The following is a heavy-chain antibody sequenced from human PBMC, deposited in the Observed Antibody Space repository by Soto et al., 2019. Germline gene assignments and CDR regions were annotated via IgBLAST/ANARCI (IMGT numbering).Heavy chain of an antibody. CDR2: IYHSGST. J-gene: IGHJ4*02. CDR1: GDSISSDKW. CDR3: ARGETQQQRDY. D-gene: IGHD6-13*01. Sequence: QVQLQESGPGLVKPSGTLSLTCAVSGDSISSDKWWSWIRQPPGKGLQWIGEIYHSGSTKYNPSRKSRVIISEDKSKNQFSLKLSSVTDADTAVYYCARGETQQQRDYWGQGTLVTVSS. V-gene: IGHV4-4*02.